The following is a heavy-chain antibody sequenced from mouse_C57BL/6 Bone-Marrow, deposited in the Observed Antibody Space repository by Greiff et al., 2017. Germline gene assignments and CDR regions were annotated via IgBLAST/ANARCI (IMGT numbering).Heavy chain of an antibody. CDR2: ISNLAYSI. CDR3: ARLFLDYAMDY. V-gene: IGHV5-15*01. Sequence: EVKLVESGGGLVQPGGSLKLSCAASGFTFSDYGMAWVRQAPRKGPEWVAFISNLAYSIYYADTVTGRFTISRENAKNTLYLEMSSVRSEDTAMYYCARLFLDYAMDYWGQGTSVTVSS. CDR1: GFTFSDYG. J-gene: IGHJ4*01.